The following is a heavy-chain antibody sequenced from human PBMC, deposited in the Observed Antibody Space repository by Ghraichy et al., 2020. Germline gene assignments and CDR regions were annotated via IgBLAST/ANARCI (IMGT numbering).Heavy chain of an antibody. D-gene: IGHD2-15*01. V-gene: IGHV4-34*01. CDR3: ARGASKLGYCSGSSCPFDY. CDR2: INQSGST. CDR1: GGSFSGYF. Sequence: SETLSLTCAVYGGSFSGYFLGWIRQPPGKGLEWIGQINQSGSTKYNPSLKSRVTISVDMSKNQFSLELTYVTAADTAVYYCARGASKLGYCSGSSCPFDYWSQGTLVTVSP. J-gene: IGHJ4*02.